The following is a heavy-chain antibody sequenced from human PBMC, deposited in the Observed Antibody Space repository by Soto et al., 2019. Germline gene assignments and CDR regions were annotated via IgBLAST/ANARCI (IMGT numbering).Heavy chain of an antibody. CDR3: GRDAEGVVRSYFDF. CDR2: ISYDGSNK. CDR1: GFTFSSYA. Sequence: QVQLVESGGGVVQPGRSLRLSCAASGFTFSSYAMHWVRQAPGKGLEWVAVISYDGSNKYYADSVKGRFTISRDNSKNTLYLQMTSLRAEDTAVYYCGRDAEGVVRSYFDFGGEGTLVTVSS. D-gene: IGHD3-3*01. J-gene: IGHJ4*02. V-gene: IGHV3-30-3*01.